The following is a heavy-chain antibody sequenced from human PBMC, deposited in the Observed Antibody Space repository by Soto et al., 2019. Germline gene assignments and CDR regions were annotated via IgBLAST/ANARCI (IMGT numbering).Heavy chain of an antibody. J-gene: IGHJ6*02. CDR3: ARDDYGMDV. V-gene: IGHV3-33*01. Sequence: QLVESGGGVVQPGTSLTLSCAASGFIFNTYSLHWVRQAPGKGLEWVAVIWYNGRDKYYGDSVKGRFTISRDDSKNTLYLQMNSLRAEDTAVYYCARDDYGMDVWGQGTTVTVSS. CDR1: GFIFNTYS. CDR2: IWYNGRDK.